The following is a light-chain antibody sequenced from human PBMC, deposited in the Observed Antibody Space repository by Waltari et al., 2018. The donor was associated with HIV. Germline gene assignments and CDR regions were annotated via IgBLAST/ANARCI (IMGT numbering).Light chain of an antibody. V-gene: IGKV1-39*01. CDR3: QQSHSVPLT. CDR1: QAIGTY. CDR2: GVS. Sequence: DIQMTQSPSSLSASVGDRVTITCRASQAIGTYLNWFQQLPGKAPKLLIYGVSSLQSAVPSRFSGSGSGSDFTLTISSLQPEDFATYYCQQSHSVPLTFGQGTRLDIK. J-gene: IGKJ5*01.